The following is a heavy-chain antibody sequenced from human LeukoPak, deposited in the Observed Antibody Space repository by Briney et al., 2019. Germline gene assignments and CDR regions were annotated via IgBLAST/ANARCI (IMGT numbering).Heavy chain of an antibody. CDR2: IKQDGSEK. CDR1: GFTFSSYW. Sequence: GGSLRLSCAASGFTFSSYWMSWVRQAPGKGLEWVANIKQDGSEKYYVDSVKGRFTISRDNAKNSLYLQMNSLRAEDTAVYYCARDPAEWELPRNDYWGQGTLVTVSS. V-gene: IGHV3-7*01. J-gene: IGHJ4*02. CDR3: ARDPAEWELPRNDY. D-gene: IGHD1-26*01.